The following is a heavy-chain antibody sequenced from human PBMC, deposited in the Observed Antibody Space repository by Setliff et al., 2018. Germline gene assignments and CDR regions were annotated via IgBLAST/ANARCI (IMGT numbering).Heavy chain of an antibody. CDR2: VYYSGLT. CDR3: ARGGTYRYFDY. J-gene: IGHJ4*02. V-gene: IGHV4-59*01. Sequence: SETLSLTCTVSNGSISTYYWSWIRQPPGKGLEFIGYVYYSGLTNYDPSLKSRVTMSVDSSKNQFSLKLSSVTAADTAVYYCARGGTYRYFDYWGQGALVTVSS. CDR1: NGSISTYY.